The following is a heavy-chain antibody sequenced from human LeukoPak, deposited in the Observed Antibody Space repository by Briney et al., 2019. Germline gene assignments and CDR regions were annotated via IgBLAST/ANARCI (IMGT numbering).Heavy chain of an antibody. CDR3: ARDYFGYSSGWYYRQYGMDV. Sequence: SQTLSLTCAISGDIVSSNSAAWNWIRQSPSRGLEWLGRTYYRSKWYNDYAVSVKSRITINPDTSKNQFSLQLNSVTPEDTAVYYCARDYFGYSSGWYYRQYGMDVWGQGTTVTVSS. D-gene: IGHD6-19*01. J-gene: IGHJ6*02. V-gene: IGHV6-1*01. CDR1: GDIVSSNSAA. CDR2: TYYRSKWYN.